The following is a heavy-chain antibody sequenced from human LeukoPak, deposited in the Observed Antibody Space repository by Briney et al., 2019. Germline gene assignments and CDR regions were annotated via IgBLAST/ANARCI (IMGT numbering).Heavy chain of an antibody. CDR3: ATLPFGVVMPDY. Sequence: AASVKVSCKVSGYTLSDLSMHWVRQAPGKGLEWMGGFDPENDGPIYAQKFQGRVTMTGDTSTDTAYMELSGLRSDGTAVYYCATLPFGVVMPDYWGQGTLVTVSS. CDR1: GYTLSDLS. V-gene: IGHV1-24*01. D-gene: IGHD3-3*01. J-gene: IGHJ4*02. CDR2: FDPENDGP.